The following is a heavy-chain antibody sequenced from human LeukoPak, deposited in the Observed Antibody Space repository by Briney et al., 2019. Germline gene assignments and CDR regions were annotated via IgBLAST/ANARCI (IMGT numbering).Heavy chain of an antibody. Sequence: SQTLSLTCAISGDSVSRKSAAWYWTRQSPSRGLEWLGRTYYRSQWYDDYAVSLKSRITINPDTSKNHFSLHPNAVTPEDTAVYYCARGAVGQHRSKGDVFDIWGQGTMVTVSS. CDR3: ARGAVGQHRSKGDVFDI. J-gene: IGHJ3*02. D-gene: IGHD1-1*01. V-gene: IGHV6-1*01. CDR2: TYYRSQWYD. CDR1: GDSVSRKSAA.